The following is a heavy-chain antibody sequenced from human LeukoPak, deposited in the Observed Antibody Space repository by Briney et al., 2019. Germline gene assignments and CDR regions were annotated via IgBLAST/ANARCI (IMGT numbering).Heavy chain of an antibody. CDR2: ISAYNGNT. CDR1: GYTFTSYG. Sequence: ASVKVSCKASGYTFTSYGISWVRQAPGQGLEWMGWISAYNGNTNYAQKLQGRVTMTTDTSTSTAYMELRSLRSDDTAVYYCARDISSPPSADIVLMVYATGYYYGMDVWGQGTTVTVSS. D-gene: IGHD2-8*01. V-gene: IGHV1-18*01. CDR3: ARDISSPPSADIVLMVYATGYYYGMDV. J-gene: IGHJ6*02.